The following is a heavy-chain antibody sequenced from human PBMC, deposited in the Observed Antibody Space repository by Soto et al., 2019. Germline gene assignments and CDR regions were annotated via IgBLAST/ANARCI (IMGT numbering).Heavy chain of an antibody. Sequence: GGSLRLSCAASGFTFSSYGMHWVRQAPGKGLEWVAVISYDGSNKYYADSVKGRFTISRDNSKNTLYLQMNSLRAEDTAVYYCAKEEGQQLLSYYYYYMDVWGKGTTVTVSS. CDR3: AKEEGQQLLSYYYYYMDV. CDR1: GFTFSSYG. D-gene: IGHD6-13*01. CDR2: ISYDGSNK. V-gene: IGHV3-30*18. J-gene: IGHJ6*03.